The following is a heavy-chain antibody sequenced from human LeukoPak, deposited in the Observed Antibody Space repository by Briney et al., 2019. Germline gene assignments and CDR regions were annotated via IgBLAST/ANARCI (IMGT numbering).Heavy chain of an antibody. D-gene: IGHD6-6*01. V-gene: IGHV3-53*01. CDR2: IYSGGST. CDR3: ATEYSSSSGGYYYGMDV. J-gene: IGHJ6*02. CDR1: GFTVSSNY. Sequence: GGSLRLSCAASGFTVSSNYMSWVRQAPGKGLEWVSVIYSGGSTYYADSVKGRFTISRDNSKNTLYLQMNSLRAEDTAAYYCATEYSSSSGGYYYGMDVWGQGTTVTVSS.